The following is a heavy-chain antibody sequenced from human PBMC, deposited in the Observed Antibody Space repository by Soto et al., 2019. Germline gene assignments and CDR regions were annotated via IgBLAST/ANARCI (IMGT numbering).Heavy chain of an antibody. CDR3: ARRGEYSGYESEVSYYYYYYMDV. D-gene: IGHD5-12*01. V-gene: IGHV4-39*01. CDR2: IYYSGST. CDR1: GGSISSSSYY. Sequence: QLQLQESGPGLVKPSETLSLTCTVSGGSISSSSYYWGWIRQPPGKGLEWIGSIYYSGSTYYNPSLKSRVTISVDTSKNQFSLKLSSVPAADTAVYYCARRGEYSGYESEVSYYYYYYMDVWGKGTTVTVSS. J-gene: IGHJ6*03.